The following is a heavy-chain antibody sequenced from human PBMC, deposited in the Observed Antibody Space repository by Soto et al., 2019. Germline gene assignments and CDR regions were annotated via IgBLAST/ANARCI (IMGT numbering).Heavy chain of an antibody. Sequence: SETLSLTCIVSGDSVTSGSYYWTWLRQPPGKGLEWIGYISYTGRTKYNPSLQSRVTISVDTSKNDFSLNLSSVTAADTAVYFCAREWGLLPYYVMNVWGHGTAVTAP. D-gene: IGHD7-27*01. CDR1: GDSVTSGSYY. J-gene: IGHJ6*02. CDR2: ISYTGRT. V-gene: IGHV4-61*03. CDR3: AREWGLLPYYVMNV.